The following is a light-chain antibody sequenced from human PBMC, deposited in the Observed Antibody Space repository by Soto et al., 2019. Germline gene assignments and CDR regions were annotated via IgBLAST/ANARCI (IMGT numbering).Light chain of an antibody. CDR2: WAS. J-gene: IGKJ1*01. Sequence: DIVMTQSVDSLAVSLGERATINCKSSQSVLHSSNNKNYLAWYQQKPGQPPNLLIYWASTRESGVPDRFSGSGPGTDFTLTISSLQAEDVAVYYCQQYYSIPPTFGQGTKVDIK. V-gene: IGKV4-1*01. CDR3: QQYYSIPPT. CDR1: QSVLHSSNNKNY.